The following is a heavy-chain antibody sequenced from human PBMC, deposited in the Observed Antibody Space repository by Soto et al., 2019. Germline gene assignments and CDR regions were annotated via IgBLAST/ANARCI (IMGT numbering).Heavy chain of an antibody. CDR1: GVSINSANW. V-gene: IGHV4-4*02. D-gene: IGHD2-15*01. CDR3: ARNCACGSCYFGAFDI. Sequence: QMQLQESGPGLVKPSGTLSLTCTVSGVSINSANWWTWVRQSPGKGLEWIGEIYHSGSTNFNPSRCIGFTIAVDNSKNQFYLELTAVTAADTAFYYCARNCACGSCYFGAFDIWGQGTMVTVSS. CDR2: IYHSGST. J-gene: IGHJ3*02.